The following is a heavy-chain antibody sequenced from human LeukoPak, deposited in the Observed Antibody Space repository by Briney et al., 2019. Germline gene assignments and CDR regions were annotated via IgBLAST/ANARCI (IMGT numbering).Heavy chain of an antibody. D-gene: IGHD3-3*01. CDR1: GFTVSSNY. CDR3: ARGPPYDFWSGYDYYYGMDV. V-gene: IGHV3-66*01. Sequence: GGSLRLSCAASGFTVSSNYMSWVRQAPGKGPEWVSVIYSGGSTYYADSVKGRFTISRDNSKNTLYLQMNSLRAEDTAVYYCARGPPYDFWSGYDYYYGMDVWGQGTTVTVSS. J-gene: IGHJ6*02. CDR2: IYSGGST.